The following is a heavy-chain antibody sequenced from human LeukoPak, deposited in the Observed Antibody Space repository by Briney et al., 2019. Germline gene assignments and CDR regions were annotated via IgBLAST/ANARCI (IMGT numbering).Heavy chain of an antibody. CDR2: INPNSGGT. J-gene: IGHJ6*02. Sequence: ASVKVSCKASGYTFTGYYMHWVRQAPGQGLEWMGWINPNSGGTNYAQKFQGRVTMTRDTSISTAYMELSRLRSDDTAVYYCASDYCGGDCFRPYYGMDVWGQGTTVTVSS. D-gene: IGHD2-21*02. V-gene: IGHV1-2*02. CDR1: GYTFTGYY. CDR3: ASDYCGGDCFRPYYGMDV.